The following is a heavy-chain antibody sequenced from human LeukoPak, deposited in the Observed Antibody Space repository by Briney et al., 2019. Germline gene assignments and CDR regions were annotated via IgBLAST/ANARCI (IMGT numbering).Heavy chain of an antibody. V-gene: IGHV1-69*01. Sequence: FQGRVTITADESTSTAYMELSSLRSEDTAVYYCARGSGSYFFDYWGQGTLVTVSS. D-gene: IGHD3-10*01. CDR3: ARGSGSYFFDY. J-gene: IGHJ4*02.